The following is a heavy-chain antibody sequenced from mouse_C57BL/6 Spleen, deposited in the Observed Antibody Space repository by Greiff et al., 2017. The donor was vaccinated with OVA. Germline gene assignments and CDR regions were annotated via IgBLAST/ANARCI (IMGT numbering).Heavy chain of an antibody. D-gene: IGHD2-1*01. CDR3: ARVYYGNPYAMDY. CDR2: IYPGSGNT. CDR1: GYTFTDYY. J-gene: IGHJ4*01. Sequence: QVQLQQSGAEPVRPGASVKLSCKASGYTFTDYYIHWVKQRPGQGLEWIARIYPGSGNTYYNEKFKGKATLTADKSSSTAYMQLSSLTSEDSAVYFCARVYYGNPYAMDYRGQGASVTV. V-gene: IGHV1-76*01.